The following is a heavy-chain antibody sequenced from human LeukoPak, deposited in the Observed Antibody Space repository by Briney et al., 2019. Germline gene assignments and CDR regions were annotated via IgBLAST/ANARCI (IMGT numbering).Heavy chain of an antibody. J-gene: IGHJ6*03. V-gene: IGHV3-30*18. CDR2: ISYDGSNK. CDR3: AKAQGPGDYYYYMDV. CDR1: GFTFSSYG. Sequence: GRSLRLSCAASGFTFSSYGMHWVRQAPGKGLEWVAVISYDGSNKYYADSVKGRFTISRDNSKNTLYLQMNSLRAEDTAVYYCAKAQGPGDYYYYMDVWGKGTTVTVSS.